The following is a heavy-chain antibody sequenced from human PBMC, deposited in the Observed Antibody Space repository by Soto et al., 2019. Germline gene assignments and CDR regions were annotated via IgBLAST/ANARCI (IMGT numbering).Heavy chain of an antibody. CDR2: MYYSGRP. D-gene: IGHD3-3*01. CDR1: GFSGGGGSYY. J-gene: IGHJ3*02. Sequence: SETLSLTCSVSGFSGGGGSYYWSWIRRPPGRGREWIGYMYYSGRPNYNPSLKSLFTISLDTSKKQFTLKLSSVTAADTAVYLGARTRDSWRGHEAVDIWGKWTL. CDR3: ARTRDSWRGHEAVDI. V-gene: IGHV4-61*01.